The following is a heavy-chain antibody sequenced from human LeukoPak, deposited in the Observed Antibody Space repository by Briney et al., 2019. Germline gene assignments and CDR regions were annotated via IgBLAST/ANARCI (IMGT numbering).Heavy chain of an antibody. Sequence: RSGGSLRLSCAASGFTFSSYAMSWVRQAPGKGLEWVSAISGSGGSTYYADSVRGRFTISRDNSKNTLYLQMNSLRAEDTAVYYCAKGPEDRYYYGSGSYYPEIAFDIWGQGTMATVSS. CDR1: GFTFSSYA. J-gene: IGHJ3*02. CDR3: AKGPEDRYYYGSGSYYPEIAFDI. V-gene: IGHV3-23*01. D-gene: IGHD3-10*01. CDR2: ISGSGGST.